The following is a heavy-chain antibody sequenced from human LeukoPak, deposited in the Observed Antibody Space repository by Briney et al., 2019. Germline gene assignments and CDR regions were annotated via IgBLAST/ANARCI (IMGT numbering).Heavy chain of an antibody. V-gene: IGHV3-30*04. CDR3: ARDPQIGPGDYFDY. CDR2: IAYDASNR. Sequence: QPGGSLRLSCAASGFTFSSFPVHWVRQAPGKGLEWVAVIAYDASNRIYADSVKGRFTISRDDSKNTLYLQMNSLRPDDTALYYCARDPQIGPGDYFDYWGQGTLVTVSS. CDR1: GFTFSSFP. J-gene: IGHJ4*02. D-gene: IGHD2/OR15-2a*01.